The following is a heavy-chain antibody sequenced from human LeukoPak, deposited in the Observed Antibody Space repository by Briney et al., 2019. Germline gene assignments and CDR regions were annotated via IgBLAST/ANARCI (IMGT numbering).Heavy chain of an antibody. V-gene: IGHV1-2*04. CDR3: ARSPYCSSTSCYYWFDP. Sequence: ASVKVSCKASGYTFTGYYMHWVRQAPGQGLEWMGWINPNSGGTNYAQKFQGWVTMTRDTSISTAYMELSRLRSDDTAVYYCARSPYCSSTSCYYWFDPWGQGTLVTVSS. J-gene: IGHJ5*02. CDR2: INPNSGGT. D-gene: IGHD2-2*01. CDR1: GYTFTGYY.